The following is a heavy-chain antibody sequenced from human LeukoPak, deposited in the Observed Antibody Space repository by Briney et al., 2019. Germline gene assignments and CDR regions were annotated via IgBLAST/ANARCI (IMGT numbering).Heavy chain of an antibody. J-gene: IGHJ4*02. CDR3: ATSQWLIPRY. CDR1: SGSISSGSYF. Sequence: SETLSLTCTVSSGSISSGSYFWGWLRPPPGEGVEWIGDIFYNVRTYYNPSFRSPVNLSSDTSKHNFSLNLTSVTAADTAVYYCATSQWLIPRYWGQETLVTVSS. CDR2: IFYNVRT. V-gene: IGHV4-39*02. D-gene: IGHD6-19*01.